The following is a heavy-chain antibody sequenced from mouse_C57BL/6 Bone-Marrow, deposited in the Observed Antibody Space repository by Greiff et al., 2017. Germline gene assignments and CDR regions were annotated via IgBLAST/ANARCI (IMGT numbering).Heavy chain of an antibody. D-gene: IGHD1-1*01. CDR2: IDPENGDT. J-gene: IGHJ2*01. Sequence: VQLQQSGAELVRPGASVKLSCTASGFNIKDDYMHWVKQRPEQGLEWIGWIDPENGDTEYASKFQGKATITADTSSNTAYLQLSSLTSEDTAVYYCTTFYYGSSYGVDYWGQGTTLTVSS. V-gene: IGHV14-4*01. CDR1: GFNIKDDY. CDR3: TTFYYGSSYGVDY.